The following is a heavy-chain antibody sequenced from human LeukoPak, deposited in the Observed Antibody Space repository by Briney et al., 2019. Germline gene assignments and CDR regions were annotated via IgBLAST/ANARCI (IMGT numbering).Heavy chain of an antibody. D-gene: IGHD3-22*01. CDR3: ARDYYDSSGYYWGGFDY. J-gene: IGHJ4*02. V-gene: IGHV3-30*04. Sequence: GSLRLSCAASGFTFSSYAMHWVRQAPGKGLEWVAVISYDGSNKYYADSVKGRFTISRDNSKNTLYLQMNSLRAEDTAVYYCARDYYDSSGYYWGGFDYWGQGTLVTVSS. CDR2: ISYDGSNK. CDR1: GFTFSSYA.